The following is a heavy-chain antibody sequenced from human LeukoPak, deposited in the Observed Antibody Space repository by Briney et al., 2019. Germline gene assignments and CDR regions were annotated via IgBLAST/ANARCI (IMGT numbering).Heavy chain of an antibody. CDR1: GLTFSRNW. D-gene: IGHD3-22*01. CDR3: ARDAKYYFDSSGYH. Sequence: PGGSLRLSCAASGLTFSRNWMSWVRQAPGKGLEWLANINEDGSATYYVDSVKGRFTISRDNGKNSLYLQMNSLRAGDTAVYYCARDAKYYFDSSGYHWGQGTQVTVSS. V-gene: IGHV3-7*01. CDR2: INEDGSAT. J-gene: IGHJ4*02.